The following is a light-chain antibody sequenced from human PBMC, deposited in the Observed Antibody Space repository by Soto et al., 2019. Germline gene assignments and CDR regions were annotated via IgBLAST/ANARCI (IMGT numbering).Light chain of an antibody. CDR2: VKSDGSH. CDR3: QTWGSGIQV. Sequence: QLVLTQSPSASASLGASVKLTCTLSSGHSSYVIAWHQQLPEKGPRYLMKVKSDGSHIKGDGIPDRFSGSSSGAERHLTISSLQSEDEADYYCQTWGSGIQVFGGGTKLTVL. V-gene: IGLV4-69*01. CDR1: SGHSSYV. J-gene: IGLJ3*02.